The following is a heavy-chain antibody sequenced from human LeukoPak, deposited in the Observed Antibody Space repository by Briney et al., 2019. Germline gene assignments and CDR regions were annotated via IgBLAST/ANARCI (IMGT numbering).Heavy chain of an antibody. J-gene: IGHJ4*02. CDR2: IYYSGST. D-gene: IGHD3-3*01. Sequence: PSETLSLTCTVSGGSISSSSYYWGWIRQPPGKGLEWIGSIYYSGSTYYNPSLKSRVTISVDTSKNQFSLKLSSVTAADTAVYYCARALNGFWSGYYQYYFDYWGQGTLVTVSS. V-gene: IGHV4-39*07. CDR1: GGSISSSSYY. CDR3: ARALNGFWSGYYQYYFDY.